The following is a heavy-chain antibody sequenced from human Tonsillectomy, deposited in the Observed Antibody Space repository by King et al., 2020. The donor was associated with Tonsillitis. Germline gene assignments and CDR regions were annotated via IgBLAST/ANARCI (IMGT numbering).Heavy chain of an antibody. CDR2: IIPILGIE. J-gene: IGHJ5*02. CDR3: ARVDGYYDFWSGYLKFDP. V-gene: IGHV1-69*09. Sequence: VQLVQSGAEVKKPGSSVKVSCKASGGTFSSYAISWVRQAPGQGLEWMGRIIPILGIENDAQKFQGRVTTTADKSTSTAYMELSSLRSEDTAVYYCARVDGYYDFWSGYLKFDPWGQGTLVTVSS. CDR1: GGTFSSYA. D-gene: IGHD3-3*01.